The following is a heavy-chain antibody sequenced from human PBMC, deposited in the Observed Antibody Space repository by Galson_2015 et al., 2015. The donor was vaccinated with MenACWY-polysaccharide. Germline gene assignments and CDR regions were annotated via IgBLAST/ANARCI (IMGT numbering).Heavy chain of an antibody. J-gene: IGHJ4*02. CDR1: GYTFINYY. CDR2: INPSGGST. Sequence: SVKVSCKASGYTFINYYMHWVRQAPGQGLEWMGIINPSGGSTSYAQKFQGRVTMTRDTSTRTVYMELSSLRSEDTAMYFCARGSSDSSRIFWGQGTLVTVSS. D-gene: IGHD6-13*01. CDR3: ARGSSDSSRIF. V-gene: IGHV1-46*01.